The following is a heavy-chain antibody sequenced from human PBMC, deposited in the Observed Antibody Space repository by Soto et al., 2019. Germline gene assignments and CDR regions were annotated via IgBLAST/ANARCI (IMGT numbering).Heavy chain of an antibody. CDR3: AKDRTPMNIVLMVYAIPAPSDY. J-gene: IGHJ4*02. V-gene: IGHV3-23*01. D-gene: IGHD2-8*01. Sequence: GGSLRLSCAASGFTFSSYAMSWVRQAPGKGLEWVSAISGSGGSTYYADSVKGRFTISRDNSKNTLYLQMNSLRAEDTAVYYCAKDRTPMNIVLMVYAIPAPSDYWGQGTLVTVSS. CDR1: GFTFSSYA. CDR2: ISGSGGST.